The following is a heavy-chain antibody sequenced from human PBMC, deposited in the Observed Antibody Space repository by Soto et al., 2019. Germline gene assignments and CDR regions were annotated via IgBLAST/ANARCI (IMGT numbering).Heavy chain of an antibody. Sequence: QVTLKESGPVLVKPTETLTLTCTVSGFSLTNPRMGVSWIRQPPGKPLEWLAHFCSDAERSYSASMQSRLTMSTDTSGSQVVHPMTNMDHVDTATYFCTRMDGDYNYYAMDGWGQGTTVTVSS. CDR3: TRMDGDYNYYAMDG. D-gene: IGHD4-17*01. J-gene: IGHJ6*02. CDR2: FCSDAER. CDR1: GFSLTNPRMG. V-gene: IGHV2-26*01.